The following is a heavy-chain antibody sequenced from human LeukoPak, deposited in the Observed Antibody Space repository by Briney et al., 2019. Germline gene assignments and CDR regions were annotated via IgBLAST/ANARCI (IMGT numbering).Heavy chain of an antibody. Sequence: GGSLRLSCAGSGFTFSSYPMSWVRQAPGKGRQWVSAISNGGGTAYYADSVKGRFTISKDNSKSKLYLQMDSLRAEDTAIYYCAARPRMPPRFDFWGLGTLVTVSS. V-gene: IGHV3-23*01. CDR1: GFTFSSYP. CDR3: AARPRMPPRFDF. CDR2: ISNGGGTA. D-gene: IGHD2-2*01. J-gene: IGHJ4*02.